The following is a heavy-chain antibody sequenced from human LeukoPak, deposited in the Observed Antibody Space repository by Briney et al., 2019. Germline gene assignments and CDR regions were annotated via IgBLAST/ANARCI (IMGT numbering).Heavy chain of an antibody. CDR3: ARQNWSYFQHPEEFDY. CDR2: IYYSGST. D-gene: IGHD3-10*01. CDR1: GGSISSSNYY. V-gene: IGHV4-39*01. J-gene: IGHJ4*02. Sequence: SETLSLTCTVSGGSISSSNYYWGWIRQPPGKGLEWIGSIYYSGSTYDNPSLKSRVTISVDTSKNRFSLKLSSVTAADTAVYYCARQNWSYFQHPEEFDYRGQGTLVTVSS.